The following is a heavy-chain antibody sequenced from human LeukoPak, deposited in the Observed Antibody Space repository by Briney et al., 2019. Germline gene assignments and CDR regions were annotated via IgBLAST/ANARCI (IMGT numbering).Heavy chain of an antibody. CDR3: AREAMAGCDY. CDR1: GGSFSGYY. Sequence: PSETLSLTCGVYGGSFSGYYWSWIRQPPGKGLEWIGEINHSGSTNYNPSLKSRVTISVDTSKNQFSLKLSSVTAADTAVYYCAREAMAGCDYWGQGTLVTVSS. V-gene: IGHV4-34*01. J-gene: IGHJ4*02. D-gene: IGHD6-19*01. CDR2: INHSGST.